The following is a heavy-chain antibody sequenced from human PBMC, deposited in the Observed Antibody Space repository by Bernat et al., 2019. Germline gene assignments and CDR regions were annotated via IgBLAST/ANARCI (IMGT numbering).Heavy chain of an antibody. Sequence: EVHLVESGGGLVKPGESLRVSCAASGFIFRNAWMSWVRQAPGKGLEWVGRIRSRPSGGTTDYAAPVKGRFTISRDDSTNTLYLQMNNLKTEDTAMYYCLKEDFDFWTWDQGTLVTVS. CDR3: LKEDFDFWT. V-gene: IGHV3-15*01. CDR1: GFIFRNAW. J-gene: IGHJ5*02. D-gene: IGHD3-3*01. CDR2: IRSRPSGGTT.